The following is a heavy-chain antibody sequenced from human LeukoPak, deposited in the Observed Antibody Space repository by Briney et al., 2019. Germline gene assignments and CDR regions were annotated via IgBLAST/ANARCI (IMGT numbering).Heavy chain of an antibody. CDR2: INPSGGNT. D-gene: IGHD5-12*01. Sequence: ASVKVSCKASGYTLTNYYIHWVRQAPGQGLEWMGIINPSGGNTNYAQKLQGRVTMTTDTSTSTAYMELRSLRSDDTAVYYCARESEHSVSQVDSDLWGQGTMVTVSS. V-gene: IGHV1-46*01. J-gene: IGHJ3*01. CDR3: ARESEHSVSQVDSDL. CDR1: GYTLTNYY.